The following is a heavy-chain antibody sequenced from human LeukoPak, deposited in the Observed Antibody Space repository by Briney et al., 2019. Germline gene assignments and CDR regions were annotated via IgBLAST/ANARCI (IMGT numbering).Heavy chain of an antibody. CDR1: GGSISSYY. CDR3: ARDFGGGGYDRLFDY. Sequence: PSETLSLTCTVSGGSISSYYWSWIRQPPGKGLEWIGYIYYSGLTNYNPSLRSRVTISVDTPKNQFSLRLSSVTAADTAVYYCARDFGGGGYDRLFDYWGQGTLVTVSS. V-gene: IGHV4-59*01. J-gene: IGHJ4*02. CDR2: IYYSGLT. D-gene: IGHD5-12*01.